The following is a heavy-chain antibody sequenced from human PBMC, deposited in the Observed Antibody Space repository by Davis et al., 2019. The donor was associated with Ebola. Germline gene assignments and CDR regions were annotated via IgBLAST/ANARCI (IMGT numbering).Heavy chain of an antibody. CDR1: GFTFDDYA. J-gene: IGHJ6*02. CDR3: ARGFRARYYYYGMDV. D-gene: IGHD3-10*01. V-gene: IGHV3-43*02. Sequence: GESLKISCAASGFTFDDYAMHWVRQAPGKGLEWVSLISGSGGSTYYADSVKGRFTISRDNAKNSLYLQMNSLRAEDTAVYYCARGFRARYYYYGMDVWGQGTTVTVSS. CDR2: ISGSGGST.